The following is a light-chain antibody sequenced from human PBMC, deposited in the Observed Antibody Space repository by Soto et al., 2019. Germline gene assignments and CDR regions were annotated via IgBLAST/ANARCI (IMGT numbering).Light chain of an antibody. J-gene: IGKJ2*01. V-gene: IGKV3-20*01. CDR3: QQYGSSPYT. CDR2: DAS. Sequence: EIVLTQSPGTLSLSPGERATLSCRASQSVSGSHLAWYRQKPGQAPRLLIHDASSRATGTPDRFSGSGSGTDFTLTISRLEPEDFAMYYCQQYGSSPYTFGQGTKLEIK. CDR1: QSVSGSH.